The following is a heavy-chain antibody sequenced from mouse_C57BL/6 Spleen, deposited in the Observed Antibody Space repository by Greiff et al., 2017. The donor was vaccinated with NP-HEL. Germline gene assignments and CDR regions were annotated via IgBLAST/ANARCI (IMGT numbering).Heavy chain of an antibody. CDR3: ARYYYGSSYYFDY. CDR2: IDPSDSYT. J-gene: IGHJ2*01. CDR1: GYTFTSYW. D-gene: IGHD1-1*01. Sequence: VQLQQPGAELVMPGASVKLSCKASGYTFTSYWMHWVKQRPGQGLEWIGEIDPSDSYTNYNQKFKGKSTLTVDKSSSTAYMQLSSLTSEDSAVYYCARYYYGSSYYFDYWGQGTTLTVSS. V-gene: IGHV1-69*01.